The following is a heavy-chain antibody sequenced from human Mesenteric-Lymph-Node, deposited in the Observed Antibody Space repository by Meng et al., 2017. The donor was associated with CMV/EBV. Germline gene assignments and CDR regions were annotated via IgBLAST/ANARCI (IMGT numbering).Heavy chain of an antibody. CDR2: ISGSGGST. CDR1: GFTFSSYA. Sequence: ETLSLTCAASGFTFSSYAMSWVRQAPGKGLEWVSAISGSGGSTYYADSVKGRFTISRDNSKNTLYLQMNSLRAEDTAVYYCAKDRMYNWNIFDYWGQGALVTVSS. J-gene: IGHJ4*02. CDR3: AKDRMYNWNIFDY. V-gene: IGHV3-23*01. D-gene: IGHD1-20*01.